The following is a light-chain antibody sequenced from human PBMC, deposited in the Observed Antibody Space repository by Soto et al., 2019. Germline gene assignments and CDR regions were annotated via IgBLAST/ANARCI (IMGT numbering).Light chain of an antibody. V-gene: IGKV3-20*01. J-gene: IGKJ1*01. Sequence: EIVLTQSPGTLSLSPGERATLSCRASQSVSSSYLAWYQQKPGQAPRLLIYVASSRATGIPDRFSGSGSGRDFTLTIGRLEPEDFAVYYCRQYGSSPWTFGQGTKVDIK. CDR1: QSVSSSY. CDR3: RQYGSSPWT. CDR2: VAS.